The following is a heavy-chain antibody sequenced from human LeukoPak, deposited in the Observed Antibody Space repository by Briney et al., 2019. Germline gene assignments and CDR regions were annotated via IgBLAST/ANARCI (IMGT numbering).Heavy chain of an antibody. CDR3: ARADWDTAMIDY. CDR2: ISSSSSYI. CDR1: GFTFSSYS. Sequence: GGSLRLSCAASGFTFSSYSMHWVRQAPGKGLEWVSSISSSSSYIYYADSVKGRFTISRDNAKNSLYLQMNSLRAEDTAVYYCARADWDTAMIDYWGQGTLVTVSS. J-gene: IGHJ4*02. V-gene: IGHV3-21*01. D-gene: IGHD5-18*01.